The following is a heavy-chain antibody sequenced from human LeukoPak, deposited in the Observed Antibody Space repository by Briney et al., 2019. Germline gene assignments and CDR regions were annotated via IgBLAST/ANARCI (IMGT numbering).Heavy chain of an antibody. V-gene: IGHV3-30*18. CDR3: AKDGMVRGVNPYFQH. D-gene: IGHD3-10*01. CDR1: GFTFRSYG. J-gene: IGHJ1*01. CDR2: ISFDGSDK. Sequence: GGSLRLSCVTSGFTFRSYGMDWVRQAPGKGLEWVAVISFDGSDKYYADSVKGRFTVSRDDSKNTLYLQMRSLRVEDTAVYYCAKDGMVRGVNPYFQHWGQGTLVTVSS.